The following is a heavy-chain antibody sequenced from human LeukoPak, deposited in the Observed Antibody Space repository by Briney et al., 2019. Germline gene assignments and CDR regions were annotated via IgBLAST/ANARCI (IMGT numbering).Heavy chain of an antibody. CDR1: EFTFSNYA. D-gene: IGHD2-2*01. J-gene: IGHJ4*02. Sequence: GGSLRLSCTASEFTFSNYAMSWVRQAPGKGLEWVPAIRSSGGTRDYADSVKGRFTISRDNSKNTLYLQMNSLRAEDTAVYYCAKRFCTSAGCSFFDSWGPGTLVTVSS. CDR2: IRSSGGTR. CDR3: AKRFCTSAGCSFFDS. V-gene: IGHV3-23*01.